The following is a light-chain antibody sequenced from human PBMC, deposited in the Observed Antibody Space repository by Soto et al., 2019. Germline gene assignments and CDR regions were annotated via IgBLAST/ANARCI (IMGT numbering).Light chain of an antibody. CDR3: QSYDSSLSAVV. Sequence: QLVLTQPPSVSEAPGQRVTLSCTGSSSNIGAGYDVHWYQQLPGTAPKLLIYGNSNRPSGVPDRFSGSKSGTSASLAITGLQAEDEADYYCQSYDSSLSAVVFGGGTKVTVL. CDR2: GNS. CDR1: SSNIGAGYD. J-gene: IGLJ2*01. V-gene: IGLV1-40*01.